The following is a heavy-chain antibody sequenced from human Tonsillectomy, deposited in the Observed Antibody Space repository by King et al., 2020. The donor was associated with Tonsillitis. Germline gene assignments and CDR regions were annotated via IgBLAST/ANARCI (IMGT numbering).Heavy chain of an antibody. Sequence: QLVQSGAEVKKPGASVKVSCMHSGYTFISYDINWVRQATGQGLEWVGWMNPNSGNTGYAQKFQGRVTMTRNTSITTAYMELSSLKSDDTAVYYCARGLTYSNSRSPDYWGQGTLVTVSS. CDR1: GYTFISYD. D-gene: IGHD6-6*01. V-gene: IGHV1-8*01. CDR2: MNPNSGNT. J-gene: IGHJ4*02. CDR3: ARGLTYSNSRSPDY.